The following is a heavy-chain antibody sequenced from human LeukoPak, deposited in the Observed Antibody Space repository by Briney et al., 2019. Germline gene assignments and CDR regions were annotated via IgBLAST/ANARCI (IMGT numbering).Heavy chain of an antibody. D-gene: IGHD3-22*01. J-gene: IGHJ4*02. CDR2: ISWNSGSI. CDR3: AVIHDSSGYYDY. Sequence: GGSLRLSCAASGFTFDDYAMHWVRQAPGKGLDWVSGISWNSGSIGYADSVKGRFTISRDNAKNSLYLQMNSLRAEDTALYYCAVIHDSSGYYDYWGQGTLVTVSS. CDR1: GFTFDDYA. V-gene: IGHV3-9*01.